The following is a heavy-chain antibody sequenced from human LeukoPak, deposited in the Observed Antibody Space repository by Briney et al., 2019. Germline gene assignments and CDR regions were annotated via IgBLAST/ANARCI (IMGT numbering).Heavy chain of an antibody. CDR1: GFTFSSYG. CDR2: ISSSSSTI. CDR3: ATIVVVPAAVGNSVDY. D-gene: IGHD2-2*01. V-gene: IGHV3-48*01. Sequence: GGSLRLSCAASGFTFSSYGMNWVRQAPGKGLEWVSYISSSSSTIYYADSVKGRFTISRDNAKNSLYLQMNSLRAEDTAVYYCATIVVVPAAVGNSVDYWGQGTLVTVSS. J-gene: IGHJ4*02.